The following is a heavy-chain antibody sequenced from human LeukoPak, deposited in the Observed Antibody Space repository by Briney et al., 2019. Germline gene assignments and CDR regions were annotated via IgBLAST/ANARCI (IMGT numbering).Heavy chain of an antibody. CDR2: MYPGDSET. V-gene: IGHV5-51*01. CDR3: ARQVGSGGYARFDS. Sequence: GESLQISCKGSGNSFINYWIGWVRQMPGKGLEWMGIMYPGDSETRYSPSVQGRVTISADKSISTAYLQWSSLKASDTATYYCARQVGSGGYARFDSWGQGTLVTVSS. CDR1: GNSFINYW. D-gene: IGHD1-26*01. J-gene: IGHJ5*01.